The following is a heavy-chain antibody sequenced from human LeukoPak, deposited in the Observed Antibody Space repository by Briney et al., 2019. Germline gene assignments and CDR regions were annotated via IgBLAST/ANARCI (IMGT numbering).Heavy chain of an antibody. CDR3: ARHSGTTADY. CDR1: GASISSPAYY. V-gene: IGHV4-39*01. CDR2: INYRGST. D-gene: IGHD3-10*01. J-gene: IGHJ4*02. Sequence: SETLSLTCTVSVSGASISSPAYYWGWIRRPPGKGLEWIATINYRGSTYYTPSLKSRVTISIDTSKNQFSLNLSSVTAADTAVYYCARHSGTTADYWGQGTLVTVSS.